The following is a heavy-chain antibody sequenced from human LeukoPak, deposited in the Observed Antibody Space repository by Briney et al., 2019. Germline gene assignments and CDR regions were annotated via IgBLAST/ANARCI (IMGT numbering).Heavy chain of an antibody. Sequence: GGSLRLSCAASGFTFSSYGMHWVRQAPGKGLEWVSSISSSSSYIYYADSVKGRFTIPRDNAKNSLYLQMNSLRAEDTAVYYCALAKIGIAVANVFDYWGQGTLVTVSS. D-gene: IGHD6-19*01. J-gene: IGHJ4*02. CDR3: ALAKIGIAVANVFDY. CDR1: GFTFSSYG. CDR2: ISSSSSYI. V-gene: IGHV3-21*01.